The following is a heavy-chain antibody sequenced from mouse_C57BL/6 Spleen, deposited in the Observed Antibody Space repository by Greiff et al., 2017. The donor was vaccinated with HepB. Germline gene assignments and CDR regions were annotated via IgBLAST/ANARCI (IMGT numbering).Heavy chain of an antibody. CDR2: INPGSGGT. D-gene: IGHD2-4*01. Sequence: QVQLKQSGAELVRPGTSVKVSCKASGYAFTNYLIEWVKQRPGQGLEWIGVINPGSGGTNYNEKFKGKATLTADKSSSTAYMQLSSLTSEDSAVYFCARGNYDVGSWFAYWGQGTLVTVSA. J-gene: IGHJ3*01. CDR3: ARGNYDVGSWFAY. V-gene: IGHV1-54*01. CDR1: GYAFTNYL.